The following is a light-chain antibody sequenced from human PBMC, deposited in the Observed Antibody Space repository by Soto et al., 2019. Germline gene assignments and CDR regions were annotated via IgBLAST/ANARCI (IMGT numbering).Light chain of an antibody. CDR3: QVWDAGSV. V-gene: IGLV3-21*02. Sequence: SYELTQPPSVSVAPGQTARITCGGDDIGSKGVHWYQQKPGQAPVVVVYDDSDRPSGIPERFSGSNSGNTATLTISWVEAGDGADYYCQVWDAGSVFGGGTKLTVL. J-gene: IGLJ3*02. CDR1: DIGSKG. CDR2: DDS.